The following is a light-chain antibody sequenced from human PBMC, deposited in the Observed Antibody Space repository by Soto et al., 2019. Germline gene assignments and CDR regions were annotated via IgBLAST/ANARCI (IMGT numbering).Light chain of an antibody. CDR3: SSYTTRSTLVV. V-gene: IGLV2-14*01. CDR1: NSDIGSYDF. J-gene: IGLJ2*01. CDR2: EVS. Sequence: QYVLTQPASVSGSPGQSITISCTGSNSDIGSYDFVSWYQQHPGKAPKFMIYEVSNRPSGVSNRFSGSKSGNTASLTISGLQSEDEADYYCSSYTTRSTLVVFGGGTKVTVL.